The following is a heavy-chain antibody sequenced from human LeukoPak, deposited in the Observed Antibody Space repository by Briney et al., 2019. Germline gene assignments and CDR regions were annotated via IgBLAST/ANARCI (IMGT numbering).Heavy chain of an antibody. CDR3: ARGPAFLWGGYYTSFDY. CDR2: INHSGST. D-gene: IGHD3-3*01. J-gene: IGHJ4*02. Sequence: PSETLSLTCAVYGGSFSGYYWSWLRQPPAKGLERVGEINHSGSTNYNPSLTSGVTIAVDTSKNTFSLKLSSVTAADTAVYYCARGPAFLWGGYYTSFDYWGQGTLVTVSS. CDR1: GGSFSGYY. V-gene: IGHV4-34*01.